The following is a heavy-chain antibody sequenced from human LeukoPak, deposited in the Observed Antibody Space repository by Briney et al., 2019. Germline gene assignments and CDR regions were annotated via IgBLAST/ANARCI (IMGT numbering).Heavy chain of an antibody. Sequence: VASVTVSFKASGYTFISYRISWVRQAPGRGPEWMGWISPYNGNTNYAQKFQGRVTMTTDTSTSTASMDLRTLGSDDTAVYYCARDAQTWGSFLYFDYWGQGTPVTVSS. CDR1: GYTFISYR. D-gene: IGHD7-27*01. V-gene: IGHV1-18*01. CDR3: ARDAQTWGSFLYFDY. CDR2: ISPYNGNT. J-gene: IGHJ4*02.